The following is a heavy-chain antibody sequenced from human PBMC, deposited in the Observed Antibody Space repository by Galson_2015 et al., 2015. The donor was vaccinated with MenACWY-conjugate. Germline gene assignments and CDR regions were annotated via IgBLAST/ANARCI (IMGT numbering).Heavy chain of an antibody. CDR2: INSDGRSA. Sequence: SLRLSCAASGFTFGTYWMHWARQAPGKGLVWVSRINSDGRSASYADSVKGRFTISRDNAKNTLYLQMNSLRAEDTAVYYCARLGGNYRTTSHFDYWGQGTLVTVSS. D-gene: IGHD1-26*01. CDR3: ARLGGNYRTTSHFDY. V-gene: IGHV3-74*01. J-gene: IGHJ4*02. CDR1: GFTFGTYW.